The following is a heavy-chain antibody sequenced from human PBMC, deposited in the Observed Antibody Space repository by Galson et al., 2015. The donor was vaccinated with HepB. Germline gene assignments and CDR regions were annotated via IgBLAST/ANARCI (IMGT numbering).Heavy chain of an antibody. J-gene: IGHJ4*02. Sequence: SLRLSCAASGFTFSSYGMHWVRQAPGKGLEWVAVISYDGSNKYYADSVKGRFTISRDNSKNTLYLQMNSLRAEDTAVYYCAKYSVNYYDSSGYYDYWGQGTLVTVSS. CDR1: GFTFSSYG. V-gene: IGHV3-30*18. D-gene: IGHD3-22*01. CDR2: ISYDGSNK. CDR3: AKYSVNYYDSSGYYDY.